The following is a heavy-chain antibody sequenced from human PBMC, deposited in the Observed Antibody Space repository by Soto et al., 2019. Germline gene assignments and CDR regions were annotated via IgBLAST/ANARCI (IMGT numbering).Heavy chain of an antibody. D-gene: IGHD4-17*01. CDR2: IDVGSGNT. CDR3: AAGTHGDYYYYYGMDV. V-gene: IGHV1-58*01. Sequence: ASVKVSCKASGFTFTSSAVQWVRQARGQRLEWIGWIDVGSGNTNYAQKFQERVTISRDMSTSTAYMELSSLRSEDTAVHYCAAGTHGDYYYYYGMDVWGEGTTVTVSS. CDR1: GFTFTSSA. J-gene: IGHJ6*04.